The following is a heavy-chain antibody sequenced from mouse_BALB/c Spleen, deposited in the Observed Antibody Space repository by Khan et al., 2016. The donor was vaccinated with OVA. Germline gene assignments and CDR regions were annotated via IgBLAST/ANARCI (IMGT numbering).Heavy chain of an antibody. CDR3: ASTASIKY. Sequence: EVQLQESGPGLVKPSQSLSLTCTVTGYSITSGYGWNWIRQFPGNKLEWMGYISYNGSTNYNPTLKSRITITPDTSTNQVFLQLNSVTTEDTATYLCASTASIKYWGQGTTLTVSS. CDR2: ISYNGST. D-gene: IGHD1-2*01. CDR1: GYSITSGYG. V-gene: IGHV3-2*02. J-gene: IGHJ2*01.